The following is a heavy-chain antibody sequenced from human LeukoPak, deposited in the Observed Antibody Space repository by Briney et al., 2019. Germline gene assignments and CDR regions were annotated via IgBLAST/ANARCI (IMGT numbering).Heavy chain of an antibody. V-gene: IGHV1-3*01. CDR2: TNAGNGNT. CDR1: GYTFTSYA. J-gene: IGHJ4*02. Sequence: ASVKVSCKASGYTFTSYAMHWVRQAPGQRLEWMGWTNAGNGNTKYSQKFQGRVTITRDTSASTAYMELSSLRSEDTAVYYCARVHVGYSYGLGFDYWGQGTLVTVSS. CDR3: ARVHVGYSYGLGFDY. D-gene: IGHD5-18*01.